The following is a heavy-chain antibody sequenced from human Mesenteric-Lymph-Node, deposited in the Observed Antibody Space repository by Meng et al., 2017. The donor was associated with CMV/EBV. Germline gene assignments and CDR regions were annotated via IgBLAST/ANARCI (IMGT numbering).Heavy chain of an antibody. Sequence: ASVKVSCKASGYTFTGYYMHWVRQAPGQGLEWMGWIDPNSGGTNYAQKFQDRVTMTRDTSISTAYMEVRSLRSDDTAVYYCARSPLITAMPSHFYDSSGYDHYFDHWGQGTLVTVSS. CDR1: GYTFTGYY. J-gene: IGHJ4*02. CDR3: ARSPLITAMPSHFYDSSGYDHYFDH. D-gene: IGHD3-22*01. CDR2: IDPNSGGT. V-gene: IGHV1-2*02.